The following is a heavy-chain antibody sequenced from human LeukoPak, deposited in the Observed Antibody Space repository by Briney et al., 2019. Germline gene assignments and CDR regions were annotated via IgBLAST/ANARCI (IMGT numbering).Heavy chain of an antibody. V-gene: IGHV1-18*01. J-gene: IGHJ4*02. CDR1: GYTFTSFG. CDR2: ISGYSGNT. CDR3: VRPRRSGSYDY. Sequence: ASVKDSCKASGYTFTSFGISWVRQAPGQGLEWLGWISGYSGNTNYAQNFQGRVTMTTDTSTTTASMELRSLTSDDTAVYYCVRPRRSGSYDYWGQGTLVTVSS. D-gene: IGHD1-26*01.